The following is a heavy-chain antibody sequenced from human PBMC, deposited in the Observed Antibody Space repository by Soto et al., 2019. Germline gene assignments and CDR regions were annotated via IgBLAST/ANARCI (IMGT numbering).Heavy chain of an antibody. J-gene: IGHJ5*02. CDR1: GFTFSSYA. CDR2: ISGSGGST. D-gene: IGHD1-26*01. Sequence: GGSLRLSCSASGFTFSSYAMSWVRQAPGKGLEWVSAISGSGGSTYYADSVKGRFTISRDNSKNTLYLQMNSLRAEDTAVYYCAKDRMGGHAGWFDPWGQGTLVTVSS. CDR3: AKDRMGGHAGWFDP. V-gene: IGHV3-23*01.